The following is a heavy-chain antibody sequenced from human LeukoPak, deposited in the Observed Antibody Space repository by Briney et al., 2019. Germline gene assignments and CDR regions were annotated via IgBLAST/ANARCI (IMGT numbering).Heavy chain of an antibody. CDR1: GFTFSSYW. CDR2: INSDGSST. Sequence: GGSLRLSCAASGFTFSSYWMHWVRQAPGKGLVWVSRINSDGSSTSYADSVKGRFTISRDSSKNTLYLQMNSLRAEDTATYYCAKDYCRGGNCPLPFFDSWGQGTLVTVSS. J-gene: IGHJ4*02. D-gene: IGHD2-15*01. V-gene: IGHV3-74*01. CDR3: AKDYCRGGNCPLPFFDS.